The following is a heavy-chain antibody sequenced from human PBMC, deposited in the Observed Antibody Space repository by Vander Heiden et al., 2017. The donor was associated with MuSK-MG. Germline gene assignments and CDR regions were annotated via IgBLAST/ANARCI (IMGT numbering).Heavy chain of an antibody. CDR1: GSTFSGSA. CDR2: IRTKANSYAT. V-gene: IGHV3-73*02. CDR3: ARQVVVIALMDV. D-gene: IGHD2-21*01. J-gene: IGHJ6*03. Sequence: EVQLVESGGGLAQPGGSLKLSCAASGSTFSGSAMHWVRQASGKGLEWIGRIRTKANSYATAYAASVKGRFTISRDDSKNTAYLQLKSLKTEDTAVYDCARQVVVIALMDVWGKGTTVTVS.